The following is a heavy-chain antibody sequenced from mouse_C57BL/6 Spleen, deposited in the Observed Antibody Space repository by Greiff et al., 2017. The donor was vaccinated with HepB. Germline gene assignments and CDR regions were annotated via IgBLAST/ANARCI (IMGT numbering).Heavy chain of an antibody. V-gene: IGHV1-15*01. D-gene: IGHD5-1*01. J-gene: IGHJ4*01. CDR2: IDPETGGT. CDR3: TRRSNFAMDY. Sequence: QVQLQQSGAELVRPGASVPLSCKASAYTFPAYEMHWVKQTPVHGLDWIGAIDPETGGTAYNKKFKGKAILTADKSSSTAYMERRSLTSEDSAFYYCTRRSNFAMDYWGQGTSVTVSS. CDR1: AYTFPAYE.